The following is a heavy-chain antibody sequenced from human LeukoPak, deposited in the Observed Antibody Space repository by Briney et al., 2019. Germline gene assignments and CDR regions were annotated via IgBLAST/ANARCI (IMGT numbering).Heavy chain of an antibody. CDR1: GYSFTSYW. V-gene: IGHV5-51*01. J-gene: IGHJ4*02. Sequence: GESLKISCKGSGYSFTSYWIGWVRQMPGKGLEWMGIIYPGDSDTRYSPSFQGQVTISADKSISTAYLQWSSLKASDTAMYYCARHRHGSSARYAFFFDYWGQGTLVTVSS. D-gene: IGHD3-22*01. CDR2: IYPGDSDT. CDR3: ARHRHGSSARYAFFFDY.